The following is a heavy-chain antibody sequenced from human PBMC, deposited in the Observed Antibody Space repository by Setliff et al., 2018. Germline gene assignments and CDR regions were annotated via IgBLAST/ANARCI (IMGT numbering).Heavy chain of an antibody. J-gene: IGHJ5*02. CDR3: ARDVFDFRTGQADP. Sequence: GESLKISCAASGFTFSSFWMSWVRQAPGKGLEWVANINQGGGAQFYVDSVKGRFTISRDNAKNSLYLQMSSLRAEDTAVYYCARDVFDFRTGQADPWGQGTLVTVSS. CDR1: GFTFSSFW. D-gene: IGHD3-3*01. CDR2: INQGGGAQ. V-gene: IGHV3-7*01.